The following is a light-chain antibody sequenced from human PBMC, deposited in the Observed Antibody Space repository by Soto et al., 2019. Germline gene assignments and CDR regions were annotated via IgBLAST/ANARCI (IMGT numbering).Light chain of an antibody. V-gene: IGKV3D-20*02. CDR3: QHRSNWPLT. CDR2: GVS. Sequence: VLTQSPRTLSLSPGERATLSCRASQNVNNNFVAWYQQKPGQAPSLLIYGVSDRATGVPDRFSGSGSGTDFTLTISRLEPEDFAVYYCQHRSNWPLTFGGGTKVEIK. J-gene: IGKJ4*01. CDR1: QNVNNNF.